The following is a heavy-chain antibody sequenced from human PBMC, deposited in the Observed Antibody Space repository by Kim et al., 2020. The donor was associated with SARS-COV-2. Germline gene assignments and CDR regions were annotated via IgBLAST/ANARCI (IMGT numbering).Heavy chain of an antibody. J-gene: IGHJ4*01. V-gene: IGHV4-34*01. Sequence: SETLSLTCAVYGGSFSSYYCSWIRQPTGKGLAWIGEINHVGKTNYNPSLKSRVTMSLDTSKNQFSLKLNSVTAADTAVYYCARGGSIHYDGSSYIVYWG. CDR1: GGSFSSYY. CDR2: INHVGKT. CDR3: ARGGSIHYDGSSYIVY. D-gene: IGHD3-22*01.